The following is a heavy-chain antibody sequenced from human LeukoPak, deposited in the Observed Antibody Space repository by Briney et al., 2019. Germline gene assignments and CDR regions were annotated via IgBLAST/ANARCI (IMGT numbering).Heavy chain of an antibody. J-gene: IGHJ5*02. Sequence: GASVKVSCKASGYTFTSYGISWVRQAPGQGLEWMGWICAYNGNTNYAQKLQGRVTMTTDTSTSTAYMELRSLRSDDTAVYYCAREGRDCSGGSCYSGNWFDPWGQGTLVTVSS. CDR3: AREGRDCSGGSCYSGNWFDP. CDR1: GYTFTSYG. V-gene: IGHV1-18*01. CDR2: ICAYNGNT. D-gene: IGHD2-15*01.